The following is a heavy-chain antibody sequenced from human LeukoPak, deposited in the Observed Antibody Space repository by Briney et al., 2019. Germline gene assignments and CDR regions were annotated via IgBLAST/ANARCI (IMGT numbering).Heavy chain of an antibody. CDR2: ISDDGSNK. Sequence: GGSLRLSCAASGFTFSSYALHWVRQVPGKGLEWVTVISDDGSNKYYADSVKGRFTISRDNSKSTLYLQMISLRAEDTAVYYCAYDSSGYFYRNIDCWGQGTLVTVSS. V-gene: IGHV3-30*04. CDR3: AYDSSGYFYRNIDC. J-gene: IGHJ4*02. D-gene: IGHD3-22*01. CDR1: GFTFSSYA.